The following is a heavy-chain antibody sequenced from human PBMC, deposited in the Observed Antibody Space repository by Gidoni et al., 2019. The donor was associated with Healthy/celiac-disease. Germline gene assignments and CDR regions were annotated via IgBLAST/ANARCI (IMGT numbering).Heavy chain of an antibody. D-gene: IGHD4-17*01. CDR1: SSYG. J-gene: IGHJ4*02. V-gene: IGHV3-33*01. CDR2: IWYDGSNK. Sequence: SSYGMHWVRQAPGKGLEWVAVIWYDGSNKYYADSVKGRFTISRDNSKNTLYLQMNSLRAEDTAVYYCARVGYGDYVPDYWGQGTLVTVSS. CDR3: ARVGYGDYVPDY.